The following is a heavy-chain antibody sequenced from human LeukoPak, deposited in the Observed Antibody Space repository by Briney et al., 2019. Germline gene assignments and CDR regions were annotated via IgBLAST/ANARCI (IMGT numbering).Heavy chain of an antibody. CDR2: LSGSAGGT. D-gene: IGHD2-21*01. Sequence: PGGSLRLSCAVSGITLSNYGMSWVRQAPGKGLEWVAGLSGSAGGTNYADPVKGRFTISRDNAKNTLYLQMSSLRAEDTAVYFCARRGFVIRSLLLVGFRKEAYYFDYWGQGALVTVSS. J-gene: IGHJ4*02. V-gene: IGHV3-23*01. CDR1: GITLSNYG. CDR3: ARRGFVIRSLLLVGFRKEAYYFDY.